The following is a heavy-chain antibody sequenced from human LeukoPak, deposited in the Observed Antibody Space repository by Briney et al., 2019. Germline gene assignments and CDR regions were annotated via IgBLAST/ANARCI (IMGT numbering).Heavy chain of an antibody. CDR1: GFTFSSYS. Sequence: GGSLRLSCAASGFTFSSYSMNWVRQAPGKGLEWVSSISSSSSYIYYADSVKGRFTISRDNAKNSLYLQMNSLRAEDTAVYYCARDPPHYYDSSGLMVGAFDIWGQGTMVTVSS. J-gene: IGHJ3*02. V-gene: IGHV3-21*01. D-gene: IGHD3-22*01. CDR2: ISSSSSYI. CDR3: ARDPPHYYDSSGLMVGAFDI.